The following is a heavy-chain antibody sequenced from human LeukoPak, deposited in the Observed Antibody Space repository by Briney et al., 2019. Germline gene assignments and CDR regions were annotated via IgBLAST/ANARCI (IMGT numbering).Heavy chain of an antibody. Sequence: PSETLSLTCAVYGGSFSGYYWSWLRQPPGKGLEWIGEINHSGSTNYNPSLKSRVTISVDTSKNQFSLKLSSVTAADTAVYYCARGQGDYGGNSYYYYMDVWGKGTTVTVSS. CDR3: ARGQGDYGGNSYYYYMDV. CDR2: INHSGST. J-gene: IGHJ6*03. V-gene: IGHV4-34*01. CDR1: GGSFSGYY. D-gene: IGHD4-23*01.